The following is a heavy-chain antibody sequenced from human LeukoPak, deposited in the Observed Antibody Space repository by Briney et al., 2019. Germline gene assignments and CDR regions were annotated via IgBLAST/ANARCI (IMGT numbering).Heavy chain of an antibody. V-gene: IGHV3-23*01. J-gene: IGHJ4*02. CDR2: LSGTGGST. D-gene: IGHD2-15*01. CDR1: GFTFSNYA. Sequence: PGGSLRLSCAASGFTFSNYAMSWVRQAPGKGLEWVSTLSGTGGSTYYADSVKGRFTISRGNSKNTLYLQVSSLRAEDTAVYYCARLSGRVVCSAGSCYIDSWGQGTLVTVSS. CDR3: ARLSGRVVCSAGSCYIDS.